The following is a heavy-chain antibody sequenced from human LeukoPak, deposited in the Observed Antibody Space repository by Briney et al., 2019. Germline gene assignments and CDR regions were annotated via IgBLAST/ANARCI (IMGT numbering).Heavy chain of an antibody. CDR2: IYYSGST. CDR1: GGSISSYY. J-gene: IGHJ4*02. CDR3: ARDPAVPGTKFDY. Sequence: PSETLSLTCTVSGGSISSYYWSWIRQPPGKGLEWIGYIYYSGSTNYNPSLKSRVTISVDTSKNQFSLKLRSVRAADTALYYCARDPAVPGTKFDYWGQGILVTVSS. D-gene: IGHD6-19*01. V-gene: IGHV4-59*01.